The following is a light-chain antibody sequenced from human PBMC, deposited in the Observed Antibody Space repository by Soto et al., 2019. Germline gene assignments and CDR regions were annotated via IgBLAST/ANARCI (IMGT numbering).Light chain of an antibody. J-gene: IGKJ1*01. CDR2: GAS. V-gene: IGKV3-20*01. Sequence: EIVLTQSPGTLSLSPGERATLSCRTSQSVPSSDLAWYQQKPGQAPRLLIYGASSRATGIPDRFSGSGSGTDFTLTISDVEPEDFAVYYCHQRQSWPRTFGQGTTVDI. CDR1: QSVPSSD. CDR3: HQRQSWPRT.